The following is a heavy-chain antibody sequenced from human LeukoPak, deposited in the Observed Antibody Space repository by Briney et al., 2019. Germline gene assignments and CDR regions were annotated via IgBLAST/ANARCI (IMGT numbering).Heavy chain of an antibody. CDR3: ARVNYYYYYMDV. J-gene: IGHJ6*03. CDR2: IYTSGGT. CDR1: GGLISISTYY. Sequence: SETLSLTCTVSGGLISISTYYWGWIRQPAGKGLEWIGRIYTSGGTNYNPSLKSRVTMSVDTSKNQFSLKLSSVTAADTAVYYCARVNYYYYYMDVWGKGTTVTISS. V-gene: IGHV4-61*02.